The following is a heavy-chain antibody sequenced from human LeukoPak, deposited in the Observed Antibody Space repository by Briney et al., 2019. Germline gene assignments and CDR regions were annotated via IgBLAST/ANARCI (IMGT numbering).Heavy chain of an antibody. J-gene: IGHJ5*02. CDR2: ISAYNGNT. D-gene: IGHD3-10*01. Sequence: ASVKVSCKASGYTFTSYGISWVRQAPGQGLEWMGWISAYNGNTNYAQKLQGRVTMTTDTSTSTAYMELRSLRSDDTAVYYCARDLKTTMVRGGNWFDPWGQGTLVTVSS. CDR3: ARDLKTTMVRGGNWFDP. V-gene: IGHV1-18*01. CDR1: GYTFTSYG.